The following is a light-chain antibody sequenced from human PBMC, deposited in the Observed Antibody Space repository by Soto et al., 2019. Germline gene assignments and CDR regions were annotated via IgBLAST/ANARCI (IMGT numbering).Light chain of an antibody. CDR2: AAS. J-gene: IGKJ1*01. Sequence: DIQLTQSPSSLSASVGDRVTITCRASQDIAIYLAWYQQKPGEAPKLLIYAASTLQSGVPSRFSGSGSGTDFTLTISCLQSEDLATYYCQQYYSYPRTFGQGSKADI. CDR1: QDIAIY. V-gene: IGKV1-9*01. CDR3: QQYYSYPRT.